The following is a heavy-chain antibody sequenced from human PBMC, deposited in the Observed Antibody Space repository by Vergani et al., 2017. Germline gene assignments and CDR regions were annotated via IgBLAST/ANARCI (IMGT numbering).Heavy chain of an antibody. D-gene: IGHD2-21*01. CDR1: GGSISSYY. Sequence: QVQLHESGPGLVKPSETLSLTCTVSGGSISSYYWSWIRQPPGKGLEWIGYIYYSGSTNYNPSLKSRVTISVDTSKNQFSLKLSSVTAADTAVYYCARHMVAVRRGFDYWGQGTLVTVSS. CDR3: ARHMVAVRRGFDY. CDR2: IYYSGST. V-gene: IGHV4-59*01. J-gene: IGHJ4*02.